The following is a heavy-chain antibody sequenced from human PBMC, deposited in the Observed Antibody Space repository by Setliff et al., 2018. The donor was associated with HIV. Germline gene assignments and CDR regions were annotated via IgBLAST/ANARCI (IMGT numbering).Heavy chain of an antibody. CDR2: IIPNIGVA. J-gene: IGHJ4*02. Sequence: SVKVSCKASGGPFSSYAISWVRQAPGQGLEWLGGIIPNIGVANYAQKFQDRLTITADESTTTVYMDMSSLRSEDTAQYYCARGPLYGYDRGYFDYWGQGTLVTVSS. D-gene: IGHD5-12*01. CDR3: ARGPLYGYDRGYFDY. CDR1: GGPFSSYA. V-gene: IGHV1-69*10.